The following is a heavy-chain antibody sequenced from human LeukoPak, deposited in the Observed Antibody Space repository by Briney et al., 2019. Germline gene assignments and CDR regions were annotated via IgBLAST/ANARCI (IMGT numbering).Heavy chain of an antibody. V-gene: IGHV4-34*01. CDR3: ARGRHDITMIVVVMTSVSYYLDV. D-gene: IGHD3-22*01. J-gene: IGHJ6*03. CDR2: INPSGST. Sequence: SETLSLTCAVYGGSFSGYHWTWIRQSPGKGLEWIGDINPSGSTYYNPSLKSRLTISVDTSENQFSLKLRSVTAADTAVYYCARGRHDITMIVVVMTSVSYYLDVWGKGTTVTVS. CDR1: GGSFSGYH.